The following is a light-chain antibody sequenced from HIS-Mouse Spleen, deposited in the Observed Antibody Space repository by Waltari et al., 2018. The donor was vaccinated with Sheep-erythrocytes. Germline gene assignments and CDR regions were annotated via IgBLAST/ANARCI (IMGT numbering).Light chain of an antibody. CDR1: RSHVGGYNY. Sequence: QSALTQPPSVSGSPGPSVTISCTRTRSHVGGYNYVSWYQQHPGKAPKLMIYDVSKRPSGVPDRFSGSKSGNTASLTISGLQAEDEADYYCCSYAGSYNHVFATGTKVTVL. CDR3: CSYAGSYNHV. CDR2: DVS. V-gene: IGLV2-11*01. J-gene: IGLJ1*01.